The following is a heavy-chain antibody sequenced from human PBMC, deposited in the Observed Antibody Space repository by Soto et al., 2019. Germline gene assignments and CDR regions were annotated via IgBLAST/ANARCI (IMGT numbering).Heavy chain of an antibody. CDR3: ARVFGFGGMDG. V-gene: IGHV4-31*03. J-gene: IGHJ6*02. Sequence: PSETLSLTCTVSGGSISSGGYYWSWIRQHPGKGLEWIGYIYYSGSTYYNPSLKSRVTISVDTSKNQFSLKLSSVTAADTAVDYCARVFGFGGMDGWGQGTTVTFSS. D-gene: IGHD3-10*01. CDR2: IYYSGST. CDR1: GGSISSGGYY.